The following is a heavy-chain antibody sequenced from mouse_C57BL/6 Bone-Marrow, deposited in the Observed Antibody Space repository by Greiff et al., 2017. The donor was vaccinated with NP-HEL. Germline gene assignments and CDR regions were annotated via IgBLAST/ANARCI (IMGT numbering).Heavy chain of an antibody. CDR1: GYTFTSYW. CDR3: AIYYDYDVFAY. D-gene: IGHD2-4*01. J-gene: IGHJ3*01. CDR2: IHPNSGST. V-gene: IGHV1-64*01. Sequence: QVQLKQPGAELVKPGASVKLSCKASGYTFTSYWMHWVKQRPGQGLEWIGMIHPNSGSTNYNEKFKSKATLTVDKSSSTAYMQLSSLTSEDSAVYYCAIYYDYDVFAYWGQGTLVTVSA.